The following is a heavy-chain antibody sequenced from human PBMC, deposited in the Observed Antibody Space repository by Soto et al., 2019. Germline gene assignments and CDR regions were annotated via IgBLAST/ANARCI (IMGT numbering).Heavy chain of an antibody. Sequence: ASVKVSCKASGYTFTGYYMHWVRQAPGQGLEWMGWINPNSGGTNYAQKFQGRVTMTRDTSISTAYMELSRLRSDDTAVYYCATDSYGAPVGGMDVWGQGTTVTVSS. CDR3: ATDSYGAPVGGMDV. D-gene: IGHD5-18*01. J-gene: IGHJ6*02. CDR1: GYTFTGYY. CDR2: INPNSGGT. V-gene: IGHV1-2*02.